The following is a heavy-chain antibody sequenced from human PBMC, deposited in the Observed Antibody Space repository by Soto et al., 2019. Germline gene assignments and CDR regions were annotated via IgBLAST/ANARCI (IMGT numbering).Heavy chain of an antibody. V-gene: IGHV3-30-3*01. D-gene: IGHD5-18*01. CDR2: ISYDGSNK. J-gene: IGHJ4*02. CDR3: ARDARGYSTHNATPIFAY. CDR1: GFTFSSYA. Sequence: PGGSLRLSCASSGFTFSSYAMHWVRQAPGKGLEWVAVISYDGSNKYYADSVRGRFTISRDNSKTTLYLQMNSLRAEDTAVYYCARDARGYSTHNATPIFAYWGQGTLVTVSS.